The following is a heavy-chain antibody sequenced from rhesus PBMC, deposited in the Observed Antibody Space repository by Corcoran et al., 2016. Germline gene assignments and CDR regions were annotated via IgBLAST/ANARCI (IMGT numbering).Heavy chain of an antibody. Sequence: EVQLVESGGGLVQPGGSLRLSCAASGFTFSNYGMSWVRQAPGKGLEWVSYIIYAGDETHYADSVKGRFTISRDNSKNTLSLQMNSLRPEDTAVYFCAKAAYTSGWSFDYWGQGVLVTVSS. V-gene: IGHV3S5*01. CDR2: YIIYAGDET. CDR1: GFTFSNYG. CDR3: AKAAYTSGWSFDY. D-gene: IGHD6S26*01. J-gene: IGHJ4*01.